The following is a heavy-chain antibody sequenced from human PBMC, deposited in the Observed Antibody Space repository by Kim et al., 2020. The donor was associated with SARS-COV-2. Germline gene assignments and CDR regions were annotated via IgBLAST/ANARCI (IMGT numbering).Heavy chain of an antibody. Sequence: SVKVSCKASGGTFSSYAISWVRQAPGQGLEWMGGIIPIFGTANYAQKFQGRVTITADESTSTAYMELSSLRSEDTAVYYCARGWEYYYDSSGSHLADPLGYWGQGTLVTVSS. V-gene: IGHV1-69*13. CDR3: ARGWEYYYDSSGSHLADPLGY. J-gene: IGHJ4*02. D-gene: IGHD3-22*01. CDR1: GGTFSSYA. CDR2: IIPIFGTA.